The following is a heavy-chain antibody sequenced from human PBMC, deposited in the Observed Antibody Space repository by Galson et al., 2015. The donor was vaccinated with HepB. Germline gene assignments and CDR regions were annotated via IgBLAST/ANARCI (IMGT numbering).Heavy chain of an antibody. Sequence: SLRLSCAASGFTFRDYYMSWIRQTPGKGLEWLSYISSNTGTYTNYADSVKGRLTISRDNAENSLYLQMSSLRVEDTAVYYCARVADSHYGDHTHFDSWGQGTLVTVSS. J-gene: IGHJ4*02. D-gene: IGHD4-17*01. CDR2: ISSNTGTYT. CDR1: GFTFRDYY. V-gene: IGHV3-11*06. CDR3: ARVADSHYGDHTHFDS.